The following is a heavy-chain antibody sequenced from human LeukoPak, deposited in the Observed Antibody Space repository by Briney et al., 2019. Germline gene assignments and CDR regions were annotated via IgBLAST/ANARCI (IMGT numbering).Heavy chain of an antibody. CDR2: ISGSGGNT. V-gene: IGHV3-23*01. CDR1: GFTYGSHA. D-gene: IGHD2-2*01. CDR3: AKVTSWSFT. J-gene: IGHJ5*02. Sequence: GGSLRLSCAASGFTYGSHAMSWARQAPGKGLEWVSVISGSGGNTYYADSVKGRFTISRDNSKDTLFLQMNSLRAEDTAVYYCAKVTSWSFTWGQGTLVTVSS.